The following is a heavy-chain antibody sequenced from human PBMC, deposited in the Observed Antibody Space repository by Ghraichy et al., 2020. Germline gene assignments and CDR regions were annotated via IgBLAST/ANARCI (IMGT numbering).Heavy chain of an antibody. CDR1: GGSFSSYA. CDR3: ARVWYSSAWPRDFYWYFDL. CDR2: IIPIFGTA. Sequence: SVKVSCKASGGSFSSYAISWVRQAPGQGLEWMGGIIPIFGTANYAQKSQGRVTITADESTTTAYMELSSLRSEDTAVYYCARVWYSSAWPRDFYWYFDLWGRGTLFTVSS. V-gene: IGHV1-69*13. D-gene: IGHD6-19*01. J-gene: IGHJ2*01.